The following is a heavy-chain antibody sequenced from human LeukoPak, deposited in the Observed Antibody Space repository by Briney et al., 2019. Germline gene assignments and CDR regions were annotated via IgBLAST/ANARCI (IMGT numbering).Heavy chain of an antibody. Sequence: SQTLSLTFTVSGGSIRIGGYYWSWIRQRPGKGLEFIGSVYYSGDTYNNPSLKSRLTISVDTSKNQFSLELSSVTAADTAVYYCARAKLYCSGGTCYSVWYFDYWGQGTLVTVSS. D-gene: IGHD2-15*01. V-gene: IGHV4-31*03. CDR3: ARAKLYCSGGTCYSVWYFDY. CDR2: VYYSGDT. J-gene: IGHJ4*02. CDR1: GGSIRIGGYY.